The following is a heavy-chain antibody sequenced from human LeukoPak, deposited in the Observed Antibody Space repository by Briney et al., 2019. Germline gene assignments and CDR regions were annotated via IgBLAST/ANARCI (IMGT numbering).Heavy chain of an antibody. D-gene: IGHD3-3*01. CDR2: ISGSGGST. V-gene: IGHV3-23*01. CDR1: GFTFSSYA. CDR3: ARGDSDYDFWSGPNPY. J-gene: IGHJ4*02. Sequence: RPGGSLRLSCAASGFTFSSYAMSWVRQAPGKGLEWVSAISGSGGSTYYADSVKGRFTISRDNAKNTLYLQMNSLRAEDTAVYYCARGDSDYDFWSGPNPYWGQGTLVTVSS.